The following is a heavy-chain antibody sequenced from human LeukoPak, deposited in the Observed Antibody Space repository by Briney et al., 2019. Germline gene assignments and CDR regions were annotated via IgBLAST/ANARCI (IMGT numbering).Heavy chain of an antibody. CDR3: ARATWARSGLDYFDY. J-gene: IGHJ4*02. V-gene: IGHV3-30-3*01. CDR2: ISYDGSNK. D-gene: IGHD5-24*01. CDR1: GFTFSSYP. Sequence: PGRSLRLSCAASGFTFSSYPMHWVRQAPGEGLEWVTLISYDGSNKYYADSVKGRFTISRDISKNTLYLQMNSLRAEDTAVYYCARATWARSGLDYFDYWGQGTLVTVSS.